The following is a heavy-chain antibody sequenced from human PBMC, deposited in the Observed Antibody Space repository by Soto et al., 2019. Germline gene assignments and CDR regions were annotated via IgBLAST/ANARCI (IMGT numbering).Heavy chain of an antibody. CDR1: GYTFTSYA. Sequence: ASVKVSCKXSGYTFTSYAMHWVRQAPGQRLEWMGWINAGNGNTKYSQKFQGRVTITRDTSASTAYMELSSLRSEDTAVYYCARDVTWYIGMDVWGQGTTVTVSS. CDR3: ARDVTWYIGMDV. CDR2: INAGNGNT. V-gene: IGHV1-3*01. J-gene: IGHJ6*02. D-gene: IGHD6-13*01.